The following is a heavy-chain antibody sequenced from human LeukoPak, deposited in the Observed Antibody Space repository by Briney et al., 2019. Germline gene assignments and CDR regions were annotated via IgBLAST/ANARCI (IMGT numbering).Heavy chain of an antibody. J-gene: IGHJ4*02. D-gene: IGHD3-22*01. CDR1: GFTFSSYG. CDR2: IWYDGSNK. Sequence: PGGSLRLSCAASGFTFSSYGMHWVRQAPGKGLECVAVIWYDGSNKYYADSVKGRFTISRDNSKNTLYLQMNSLRAEDTAVYYCAAESSGYCRYFDYWGQGTLVTVSS. CDR3: AAESSGYCRYFDY. V-gene: IGHV3-33*01.